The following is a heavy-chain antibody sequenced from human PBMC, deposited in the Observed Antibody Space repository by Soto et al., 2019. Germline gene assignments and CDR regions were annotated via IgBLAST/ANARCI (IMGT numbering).Heavy chain of an antibody. Sequence: ASVQVSCKASGHTFTSYYMHWVRQAPGQGLEWMGIINPSGGSTSYAQKFQGRVTMTRDTSTSTVYMELSSLRSEDTAVYDCARDLLRGQLVSIGMDVWGQGTTVTVSS. V-gene: IGHV1-46*01. D-gene: IGHD6-6*01. CDR2: INPSGGST. J-gene: IGHJ6*02. CDR3: ARDLLRGQLVSIGMDV. CDR1: GHTFTSYY.